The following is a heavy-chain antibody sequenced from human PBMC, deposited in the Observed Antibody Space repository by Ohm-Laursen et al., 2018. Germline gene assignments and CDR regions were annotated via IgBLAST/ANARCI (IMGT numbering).Heavy chain of an antibody. CDR2: SGAA. V-gene: IGHV4-4*07. CDR1: GGSIFGSH. D-gene: IGHD1-1*01. CDR3: ARDPLEPGVAPGDSWYFDL. J-gene: IGHJ2*01. Sequence: SETLSLTCTVSGGSIFGSHWSWIRQPAGKGLEWIGRSGAANYNPSLKSRVSMSVDTSRNQIFLSLASVTAADTAVYYCARDPLEPGVAPGDSWYFDLWGRGTLVTVSS.